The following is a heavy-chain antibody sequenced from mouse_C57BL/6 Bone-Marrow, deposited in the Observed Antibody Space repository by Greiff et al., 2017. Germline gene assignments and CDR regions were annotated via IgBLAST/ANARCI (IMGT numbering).Heavy chain of an antibody. Sequence: VQLQQPGAELVRPGSSVKLSCKASGYTFTSYWMHWVKQRPIQGLEWIGNIDPSDSETHYNQKFKDKATLTVDKSSSTAYMQLSCLTSEDSAVYYCARGRYYGSSHFDYWGQGTTLTVSS. J-gene: IGHJ2*01. D-gene: IGHD1-1*01. CDR2: IDPSDSET. CDR1: GYTFTSYW. V-gene: IGHV1-52*01. CDR3: ARGRYYGSSHFDY.